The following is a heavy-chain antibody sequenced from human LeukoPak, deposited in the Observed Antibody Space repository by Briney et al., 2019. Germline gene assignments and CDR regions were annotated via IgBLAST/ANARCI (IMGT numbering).Heavy chain of an antibody. V-gene: IGHV3-74*01. D-gene: IGHD5-12*01. J-gene: IGHJ4*02. Sequence: GGSLRLSCGVSRFTFSRYWMHWVRQAPGKGLVWVSRINNDGTSTGYADSGKGRFTISRDNSKNMLYLQMNSLRAEDTAVYYCARMGYTGYERAYYFDYWGQGTLVTVSS. CDR3: ARMGYTGYERAYYFDY. CDR1: RFTFSRYW. CDR2: INNDGTST.